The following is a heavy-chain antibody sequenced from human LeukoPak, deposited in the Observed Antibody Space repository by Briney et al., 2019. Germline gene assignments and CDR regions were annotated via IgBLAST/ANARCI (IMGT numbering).Heavy chain of an antibody. J-gene: IGHJ5*02. V-gene: IGHV4-39*01. CDR3: ARLIDYYDILTGYYTGWFDP. D-gene: IGHD3-9*01. Sequence: PSETLSLTCTVSGGSISSSRYFWGWIRQPPGKGLEWIGSIYYSGSTYYNPSLKSRVTISVDTSKNQFSLKLSSVTAADTAVYYCARLIDYYDILTGYYTGWFDPWGQGTLVTVSS. CDR1: GGSISSSRYF. CDR2: IYYSGST.